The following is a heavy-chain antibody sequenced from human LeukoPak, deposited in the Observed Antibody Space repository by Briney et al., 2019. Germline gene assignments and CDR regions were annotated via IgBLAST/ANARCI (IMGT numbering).Heavy chain of an antibody. Sequence: QSGGSLRLSCAASGFTFNSYWMTWVRQAPGKGLEWVANIKQDRSEKNYADSVKGRFTIARDNAQNSLYLQMNSLRAEDTAVYYCARGIAVTAGNVYYWGQGTLVTVSS. CDR1: GFTFNSYW. D-gene: IGHD6-19*01. CDR2: IKQDRSEK. V-gene: IGHV3-7*04. J-gene: IGHJ4*02. CDR3: ARGIAVTAGNVYY.